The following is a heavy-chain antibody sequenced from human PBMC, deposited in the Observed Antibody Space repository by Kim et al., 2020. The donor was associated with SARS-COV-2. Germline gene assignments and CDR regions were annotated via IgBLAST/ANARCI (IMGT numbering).Heavy chain of an antibody. CDR1: GFTFSSYE. V-gene: IGHV3-48*03. CDR3: ARDFGAEYYYDSSGYNYFDY. Sequence: GGSLRLSCAASGFTFSSYEMNWVRQAPGKGLEWVSYISSSGSTIYYADSVKGRFTISRDNAKNSLYLQMNSLRAEDTAVYYCARDFGAEYYYDSSGYNYFDYWGQGTLVTVSS. CDR2: ISSSGSTI. D-gene: IGHD3-22*01. J-gene: IGHJ4*02.